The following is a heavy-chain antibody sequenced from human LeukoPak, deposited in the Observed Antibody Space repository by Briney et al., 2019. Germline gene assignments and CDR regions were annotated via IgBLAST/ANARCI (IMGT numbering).Heavy chain of an antibody. CDR2: INPNSGGT. J-gene: IGHJ6*02. CDR3: SRVRVWFGDRRDAMDV. Sequence: GASVKVSCMASGYTFTGYYMLWVRQAPGQGLEWMGWINPNSGGTNYAQKFQGRVTITRDTSNSTAYMELNRLRSDDPAQYCRSRVRVWFGDRRDAMDVWGQGTTVTVSS. V-gene: IGHV1-2*02. D-gene: IGHD3-10*01. CDR1: GYTFTGYY.